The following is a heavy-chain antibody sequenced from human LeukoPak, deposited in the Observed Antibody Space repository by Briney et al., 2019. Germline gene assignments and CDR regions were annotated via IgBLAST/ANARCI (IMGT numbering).Heavy chain of an antibody. CDR2: IYPADSDI. Sequence: GESLKISCKTSGYSFPSYWIGWVRQLPEKGLEWMGVIYPADSDIRYSPSFQGQVTISADKSISTAYLQWSSLKASDTAIYYCARPSYGASDYWGQGTLVTVSS. CDR1: GYSFPSYW. D-gene: IGHD4-17*01. CDR3: ARPSYGASDY. V-gene: IGHV5-51*01. J-gene: IGHJ4*02.